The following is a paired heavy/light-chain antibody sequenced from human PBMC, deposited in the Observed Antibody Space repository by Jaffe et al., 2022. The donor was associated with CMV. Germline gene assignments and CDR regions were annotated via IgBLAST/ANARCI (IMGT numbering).Light chain of an antibody. CDR3: QQYYNTPPT. CDR1: QSILYSSNNKNY. J-gene: IGKJ2*01. V-gene: IGKV4-1*01. CDR2: WAS. Sequence: DIVMTQSPDSLAVSLGERATINCKSSQSILYSSNNKNYLAWYQQKPGQPPKLLIYWASTRESGVPDRFSGSGSGTDFTLTISSLQAEDVAVYYCQQYYNTPPTFGQGTKLDIK.
Heavy chain of an antibody. CDR2: TYYRSTWYT. CDR3: ARKHSGSQYNWFDP. Sequence: QVQLQQSGPGLVKPSQTLSLTCAISGDSVSSNSAAWNWIRQSPSRGLEWLGRTYYRSTWYTDYAVSVKSRITINPDTSKNQFSLHLNSVTPEDTAVYYCARKHSGSQYNWFDPWGQGTLVIVSS. CDR1: GDSVSSNSAA. V-gene: IGHV6-1*01. D-gene: IGHD1-26*01. J-gene: IGHJ5*02.